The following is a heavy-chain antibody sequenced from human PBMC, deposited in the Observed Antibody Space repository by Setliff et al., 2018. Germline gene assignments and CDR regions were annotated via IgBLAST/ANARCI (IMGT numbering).Heavy chain of an antibody. J-gene: IGHJ3*02. V-gene: IGHV3-73*01. CDR3: AAAPAGSDVFDM. D-gene: IGHD6-13*01. CDR1: GFTFSGSA. Sequence: GGSLRLSCAASGFTFSGSAMYWVRQASGTGLEWVGRIRSKSDSYATIYAASVRGRFTISRDDSKNTAYLQMKSLKTEDTAVYYCAAAPAGSDVFDMWGQGTMVT. CDR2: IRSKSDSYAT.